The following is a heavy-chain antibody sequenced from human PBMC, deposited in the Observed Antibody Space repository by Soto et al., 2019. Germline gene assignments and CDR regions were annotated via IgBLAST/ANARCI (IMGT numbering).Heavy chain of an antibody. CDR1: GCSITTYQ. J-gene: IGHJ4*02. CDR2: YSGFT. Sequence: SETLSLTCSVSGCSITTYQWSWIRQPPGKGLEWIGGYSGFTNYNPSLESRASISVDRSKNQFSLNIRSVTTADTAIYYCARDFGEYSFFFDYWGQGQLVT. D-gene: IGHD2-21*01. CDR3: ARDFGEYSFFFDY. V-gene: IGHV4-59*13.